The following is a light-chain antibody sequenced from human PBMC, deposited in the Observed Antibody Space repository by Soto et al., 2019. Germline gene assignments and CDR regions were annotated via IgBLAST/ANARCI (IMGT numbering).Light chain of an antibody. Sequence: DIVMTQSPDSLAVSLGERATINCRSSQSVLYSSNNRNYLAWYQQKLGHPPKLLIYWASTRKSGVPDRFSGSGSVTDFTLPISSLQAEDVSVYYCQQYYSAPYTFGQGTKLEIK. CDR1: QSVLYSSNNRNY. CDR3: QQYYSAPYT. J-gene: IGKJ2*01. CDR2: WAS. V-gene: IGKV4-1*01.